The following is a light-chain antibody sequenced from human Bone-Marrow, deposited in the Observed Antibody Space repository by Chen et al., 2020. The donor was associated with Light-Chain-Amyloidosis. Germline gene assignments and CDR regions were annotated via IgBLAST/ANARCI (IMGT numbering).Light chain of an antibody. V-gene: IGLV3-25*03. Sequence: SYELTQPPSVSVSPGQTARITCSGDDLPTKYAYWYQQKPGQAPVLVIHRDTERPAGISERFSGSSSGTTATLSISGGQAEDEADYHCKSADSSGNDEVIFGGGTKLIVL. CDR2: RDT. J-gene: IGLJ2*01. CDR3: KSADSSGNDEVI. CDR1: DLPTKY.